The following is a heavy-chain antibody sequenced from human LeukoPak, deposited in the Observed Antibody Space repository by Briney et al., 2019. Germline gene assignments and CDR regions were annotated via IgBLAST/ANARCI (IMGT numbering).Heavy chain of an antibody. CDR3: AADGSSGSYGGQIGY. D-gene: IGHD3-22*01. Sequence: GGSLRLSCAASGFTFSNYAMTWVRQAPGKGLEWVSAISDGGRTTYYGDSVKGRFTISRDNSKKTLYLQMNSLRAEDTAIYYCAADGSSGSYGGQIGYWGQGTLVIVSS. CDR2: ISDGGRTT. CDR1: GFTFSNYA. V-gene: IGHV3-23*01. J-gene: IGHJ4*02.